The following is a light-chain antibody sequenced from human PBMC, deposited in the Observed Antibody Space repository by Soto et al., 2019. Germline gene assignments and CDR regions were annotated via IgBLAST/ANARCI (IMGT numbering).Light chain of an antibody. CDR3: HVWDNVGDHYV. J-gene: IGLJ1*01. V-gene: IGLV3-21*02. CDR2: DDT. CDR1: NIGSKS. Sequence: SYDLTQPPSVSVAPGQTARLACAGSNIGSKSVHWYQQRPGQAPVLVVYDDTDRPSGIPERFSGSNSGNTATLTISRVEAGDEADYYCHVWDNVGDHYVFGPGTKVTVL.